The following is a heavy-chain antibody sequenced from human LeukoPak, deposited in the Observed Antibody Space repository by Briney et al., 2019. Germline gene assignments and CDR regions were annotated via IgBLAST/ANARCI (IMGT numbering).Heavy chain of an antibody. D-gene: IGHD5-12*01. CDR3: AKDIQTWPRFPDY. CDR1: GFTFSSYS. CDR2: ISDSGSSA. Sequence: GGSPRLSCAASGFTFSSYSMNWVRQAPGQGLEWISGISDSGSSAFYADSVKGRFTSSRDNPKSTVYLQMNSLRAEDTAVYYCAKDIQTWPRFPDYWGQGTLVTVSS. V-gene: IGHV3-23*01. J-gene: IGHJ4*02.